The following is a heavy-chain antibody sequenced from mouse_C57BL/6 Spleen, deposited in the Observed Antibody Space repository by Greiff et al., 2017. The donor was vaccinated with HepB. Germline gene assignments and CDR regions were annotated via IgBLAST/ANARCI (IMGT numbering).Heavy chain of an antibody. J-gene: IGHJ2*01. D-gene: IGHD2-2*01. CDR3: ASVGVSTMVTNLDY. CDR1: GYTFTSYW. V-gene: IGHV1-64*01. Sequence: VQLQQSGAELVKPGASVKLSCKASGYTFTSYWMHWVKQRPGQGLEWIGMIHPNSGSTNYNEKFKSKATLTVDKSSSTAYMQLSSLTSEDSAVYYCASVGVSTMVTNLDYWGQGNTLTVSS. CDR2: IHPNSGST.